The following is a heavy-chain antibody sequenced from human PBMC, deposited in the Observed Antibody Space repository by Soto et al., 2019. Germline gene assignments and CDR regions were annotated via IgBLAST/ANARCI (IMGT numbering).Heavy chain of an antibody. D-gene: IGHD3-22*01. CDR3: VRERGAEDYQDGSGYYSFDY. CDR2: TYYRSKWYS. Sequence: SQTLSLTCAISGDSVSSNNAAWNWIRQSPSRGLEWLGRTYYRSKWYSDYAVFVKSRVSINPDTSKNQFSLQLSSVTPEETAVYYCVRERGAEDYQDGSGYYSFDYWGQGALVTVSS. J-gene: IGHJ4*02. V-gene: IGHV6-1*01. CDR1: GDSVSSNNAA.